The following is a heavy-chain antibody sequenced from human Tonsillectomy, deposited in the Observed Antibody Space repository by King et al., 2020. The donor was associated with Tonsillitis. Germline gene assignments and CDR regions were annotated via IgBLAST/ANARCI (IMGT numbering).Heavy chain of an antibody. CDR3: ASLKGESLWFDY. D-gene: IGHD2/OR15-2a*01. CDR2: ISSGSSYI. CDR1: KFSFSDYY. J-gene: IGHJ4*02. Sequence: VQLVQSGGGLVKPGGSLRLSCAASKFSFSDYYMSWIRQAPGKGLEWISDISSGSSYINYADSVKGRFSISRDNAKNSLYLQMNSLRVEDTAVYYCASLKGESLWFDYWGQGTLVTVSS. V-gene: IGHV3-11*05.